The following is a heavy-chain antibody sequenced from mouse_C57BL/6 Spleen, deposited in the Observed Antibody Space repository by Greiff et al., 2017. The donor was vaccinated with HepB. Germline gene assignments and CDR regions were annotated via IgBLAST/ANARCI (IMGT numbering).Heavy chain of an antibody. CDR2: IYPGDGDT. CDR3: ARRGGIPWFAY. CDR1: GYAFSSSW. J-gene: IGHJ3*01. Sequence: VQLQQSGPELVKPGASVKISCKASGYAFSSSWMNWVKQRPGKGLEWIGRIYPGDGDTNYNGKFKGKATLTADKSSSTAYMQLSSLTSEDSAVYFCARRGGIPWFAYWGQGTLVTVSA. V-gene: IGHV1-82*01.